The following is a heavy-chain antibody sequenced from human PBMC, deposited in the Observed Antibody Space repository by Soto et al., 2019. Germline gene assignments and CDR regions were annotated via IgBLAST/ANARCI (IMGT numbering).Heavy chain of an antibody. J-gene: IGHJ4*02. CDR1: GFTFGHAW. D-gene: IGHD1-20*01. Sequence: VQLVESGGGLVKPGGSLRLSCAGSGFTFGHAWMNWVRQAPGKGLECVAIVSFDGSNKYYADSVKGRFTISRDNSKNTLYLQMSGLTPEDTAVYYCARDQTGITTTGGGRIDHWGQGTLVTVSS. CDR3: ARDQTGITTTGGGRIDH. V-gene: IGHV3-30-3*01. CDR2: VSFDGSNK.